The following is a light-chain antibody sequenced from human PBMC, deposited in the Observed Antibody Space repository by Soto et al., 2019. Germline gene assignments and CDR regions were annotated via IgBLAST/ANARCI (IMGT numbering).Light chain of an antibody. CDR2: GAS. V-gene: IGKV3D-20*02. CDR1: QSVSSSY. CDR3: QQRSNWPLT. Sequence: PGERVTLSCRASQSVSSSYLTWYQQKPGQAPRLLIYGASTRATSIPARFSGSGSGTDFTLTICRVGAEDFAVYYCQQRSNWPLTYGGGTKVDIK. J-gene: IGKJ4*01.